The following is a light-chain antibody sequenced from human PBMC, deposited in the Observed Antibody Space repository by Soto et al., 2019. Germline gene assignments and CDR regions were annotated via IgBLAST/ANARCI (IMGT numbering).Light chain of an antibody. CDR1: QSVRSN. CDR3: QQYNAWPQWT. V-gene: IGKV3-15*01. CDR2: DAS. Sequence: EIELTQSPATLSVSPGERATLSCRASQSVRSNLAWYQQTPGQAPRLLIYDASAWATGISARFSGSGSGTEFTLTINNLQPEDFAVYYCQQYNAWPQWTFGQGTQVQIK. J-gene: IGKJ1*01.